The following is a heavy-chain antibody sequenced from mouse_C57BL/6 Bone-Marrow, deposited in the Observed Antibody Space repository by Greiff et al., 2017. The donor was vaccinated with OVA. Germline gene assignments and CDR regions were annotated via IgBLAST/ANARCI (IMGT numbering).Heavy chain of an antibody. D-gene: IGHD2-2*01. V-gene: IGHV1-56*01. CDR2: IFPDSGST. Sequence: VQLQQSGPELVRPGASVTISCKAPGYTFTSHWMQWVRQRPGQGLEWIVEIFPDSGSTYYNEQFKGKAPLTVDPSSSTASMQLSSLTSEDSAVYGGARGTLGYDVAWFAYWGQGTLVTVSA. J-gene: IGHJ3*01. CDR1: GYTFTSHW. CDR3: ARGTLGYDVAWFAY.